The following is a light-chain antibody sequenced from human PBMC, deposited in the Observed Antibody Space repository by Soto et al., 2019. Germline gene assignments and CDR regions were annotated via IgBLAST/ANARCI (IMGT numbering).Light chain of an antibody. CDR3: QQRSNWPPWT. CDR2: DAS. J-gene: IGKJ1*01. CDR1: QSVTIY. V-gene: IGKV3-11*01. Sequence: EVVLTQSPATLSLSPGERATLSCRASQSVTIYLAWYQKKPGQAPRLLIYDASNRATGIPARFSGSGSGTAFTLTISSLEPEDFAVYYCQQRSNWPPWTFGQGTKVEIK.